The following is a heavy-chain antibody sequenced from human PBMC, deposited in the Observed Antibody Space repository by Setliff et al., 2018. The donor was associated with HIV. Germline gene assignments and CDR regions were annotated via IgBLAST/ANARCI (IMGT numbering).Heavy chain of an antibody. CDR3: AKSSFRFFEDLSDWYFDL. J-gene: IGHJ2*01. CDR1: GFSLRTYG. CDR2: ISQDASKD. V-gene: IGHV3-30*18. D-gene: IGHD3-16*02. Sequence: GGSLRLSCATSGFSLRTYGLHWVRQAPGKGLEWVAVISQDASKDYYADSVKGRFTISKDNSKNTVFLQMNNLRVDDTALYYCAKSSFRFFEDLSDWYFDLWGRGTLVTVSS.